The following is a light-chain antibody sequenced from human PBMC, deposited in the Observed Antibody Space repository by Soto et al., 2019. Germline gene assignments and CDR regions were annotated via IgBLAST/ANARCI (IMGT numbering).Light chain of an antibody. CDR1: QSVNNY. Sequence: EIVLTQSPATLSLSPGERATLSCRASQSVNNYLAWYQQRPGQAPRLLIYGASTRATGIPDRFSGGGSGTDFTLTISRLEPEDFAVYYCQQYTGSPWTFGQGTKVDIK. J-gene: IGKJ1*01. CDR2: GAS. CDR3: QQYTGSPWT. V-gene: IGKV3-20*01.